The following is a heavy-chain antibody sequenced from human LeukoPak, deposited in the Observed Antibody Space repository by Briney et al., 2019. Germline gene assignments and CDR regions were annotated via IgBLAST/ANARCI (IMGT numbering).Heavy chain of an antibody. D-gene: IGHD3-10*01. CDR3: AKRPLPGYYGKGFDS. CDR2: ISGSGGST. J-gene: IGHJ4*02. CDR1: GFTFSSYA. V-gene: IGHV3-23*01. Sequence: PGGSLRLSCAASGFTFSSYAMSWVRQAPGKGLEWVSAISGSGGSTYYADSVKGRFTISRDNSKNTLYLQMNSLRAEDTAVYYCAKRPLPGYYGKGFDSWGQGPLVTASS.